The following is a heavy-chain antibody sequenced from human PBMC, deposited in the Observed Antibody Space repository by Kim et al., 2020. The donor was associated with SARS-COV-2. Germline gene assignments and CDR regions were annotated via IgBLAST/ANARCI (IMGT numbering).Heavy chain of an antibody. J-gene: IGHJ4*02. Sequence: SETLSLTCTVSGGSISSSSYYWGWIRQPPGKGLEWIGSIYYSGSTYYNPSLKSRVTISVDTSKNQFSLKLSSVTAADTAVYYCARAFFVDTPAFDYWGQGTLVTVSS. CDR2: IYYSGST. CDR1: GGSISSSSYY. D-gene: IGHD5-18*01. V-gene: IGHV4-39*07. CDR3: ARAFFVDTPAFDY.